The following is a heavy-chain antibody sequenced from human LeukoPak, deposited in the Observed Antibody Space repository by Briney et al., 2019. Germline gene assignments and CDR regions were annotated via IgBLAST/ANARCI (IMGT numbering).Heavy chain of an antibody. CDR3: TADYGDYDREAFDI. CDR2: IKSKTDGGTT. D-gene: IGHD4-17*01. Sequence: GGSLRLSCAASGFTFSNAWMSWVRQAPGKGLEWVGRIKSKTDGGTTDYAAPVKGRFTISRDDSKNTLYLQMNSLKTEDTAVYHCTADYGDYDREAFDIWGQGTMVTVSS. CDR1: GFTFSNAW. J-gene: IGHJ3*02. V-gene: IGHV3-15*01.